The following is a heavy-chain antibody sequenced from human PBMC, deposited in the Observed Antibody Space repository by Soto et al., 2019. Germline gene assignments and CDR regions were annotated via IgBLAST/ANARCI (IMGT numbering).Heavy chain of an antibody. D-gene: IGHD2-2*01. CDR1: GYTFTSYA. J-gene: IGHJ4*02. CDR3: ARMTSSTSSIHFDY. CDR2: INAGNGNT. Sequence: EASVKVSCKASGYTFTSYAMHWVRQAPGQRLEWMGWINAGNGNTKYSQKFQGRVTITRDTSASTAYMELSSLRSEDTAVYYCARMTSSTSSIHFDYWGQGTLVTVSS. V-gene: IGHV1-3*01.